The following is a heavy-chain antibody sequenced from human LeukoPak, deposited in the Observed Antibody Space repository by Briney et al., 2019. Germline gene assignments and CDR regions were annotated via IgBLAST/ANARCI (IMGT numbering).Heavy chain of an antibody. CDR1: GYTFTGYY. CDR2: INPNSGGT. D-gene: IGHD3-22*01. J-gene: IGHJ4*02. Sequence: ASVKFSCKASGYTFTGYYMHWVRQAPGQGLEWMGRINPNSGGTNYAQKFQGRVTMTRDTSISTAYMELSRLRSDDAAVYYCARVRNYYDSSGYYPFDYWGQGTLVTVSS. CDR3: ARVRNYYDSSGYYPFDY. V-gene: IGHV1-2*06.